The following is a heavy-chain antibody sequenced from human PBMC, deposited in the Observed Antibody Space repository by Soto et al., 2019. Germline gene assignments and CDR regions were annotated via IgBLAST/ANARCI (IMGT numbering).Heavy chain of an antibody. D-gene: IGHD2-15*01. V-gene: IGHV3-23*01. J-gene: IGHJ4*02. Sequence: EVQLLESGGGLVQPGGSLRLSCATSGFTFSSYAMTWVRPAPGNELEWVSAISGSGGSTYYADSVKGRFTISRDNSKNTLYLQMISLRAEDTAVYYCAKDRCSGGSCSSCAPELDYWGQGTLVTVSS. CDR1: GFTFSSYA. CDR2: ISGSGGST. CDR3: AKDRCSGGSCSSCAPELDY.